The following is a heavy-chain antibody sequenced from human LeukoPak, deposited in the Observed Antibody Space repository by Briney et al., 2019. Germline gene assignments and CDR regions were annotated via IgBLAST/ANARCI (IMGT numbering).Heavy chain of an antibody. CDR2: IYYTGST. CDR3: ARVHPYSGVYYFDY. J-gene: IGHJ4*02. D-gene: IGHD1-26*01. V-gene: IGHV4-59*12. CDR1: GDPLSSYY. Sequence: KPSETLSLTCTVSGDPLSSYYWSWIRQPPGKGMEWDGYIYYTGSTYYNPSLNSRVTISLDTSKSQFSLKLGSVTAADTAVYYCARVHPYSGVYYFDYWGQGTLVTVSS.